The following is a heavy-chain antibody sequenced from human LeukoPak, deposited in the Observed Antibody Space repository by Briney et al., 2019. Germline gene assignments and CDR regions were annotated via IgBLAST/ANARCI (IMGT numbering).Heavy chain of an antibody. J-gene: IGHJ3*02. D-gene: IGHD2-15*01. Sequence: GGSLRLSCAASGFTVSSNYMSWVRQAPGKGLEWVSVIYSGGSTYYADSVKGRFTISRDNAKNSLYLQMNSLRAEDTAVYYCARDGEWWSRGSDAFDIWGQGTMVTVSS. V-gene: IGHV3-53*01. CDR1: GFTVSSNY. CDR2: IYSGGST. CDR3: ARDGEWWSRGSDAFDI.